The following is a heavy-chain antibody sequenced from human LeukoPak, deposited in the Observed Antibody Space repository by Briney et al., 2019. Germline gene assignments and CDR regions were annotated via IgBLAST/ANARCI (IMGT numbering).Heavy chain of an antibody. V-gene: IGHV1-8*01. J-gene: IGHJ1*01. Sequence: ASVKVSCKASGYTFTSYDINWVRQATGQELEWMGWMNPNSGDTGYAQKFQGRVTMTRNTSISTAYMELSSLRSEDTAVYYCARGGYSSGWYAEYFQHWGQGTLVTVSS. CDR3: ARGGYSSGWYAEYFQH. CDR1: GYTFTSYD. CDR2: MNPNSGDT. D-gene: IGHD6-19*01.